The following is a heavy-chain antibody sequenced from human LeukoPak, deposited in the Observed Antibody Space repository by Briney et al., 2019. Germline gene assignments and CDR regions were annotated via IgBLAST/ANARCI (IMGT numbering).Heavy chain of an antibody. J-gene: IGHJ4*02. CDR3: ASPYSSGWYAGDY. Sequence: GGSLRLSCAASGFTFSTYAMHWVRQAPGKGLEWVAVIWYDGSNKYYADSVKGRFTISRDNSKNTLYLQMNSLRAEDTAVYYCASPYSSGWYAGDYWGQGTLVTVSS. V-gene: IGHV3-33*01. D-gene: IGHD6-19*01. CDR1: GFTFSTYA. CDR2: IWYDGSNK.